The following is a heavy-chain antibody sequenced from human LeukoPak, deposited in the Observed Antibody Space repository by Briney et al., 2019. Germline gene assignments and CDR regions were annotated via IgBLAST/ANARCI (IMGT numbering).Heavy chain of an antibody. CDR1: GYTFTAYY. CDR2: ISAYNGNT. CDR3: ARRSSGWYDAFDI. Sequence: ASVKVSCKASGYTFTAYYMHWVRQAPGQGLEWMGWISAYNGNTNYAQKLQGRVTMTTDTSTSTAYMELRSLRSDDTAVYYCARRSSGWYDAFDIWGQGTMVTVSS. V-gene: IGHV1-18*04. J-gene: IGHJ3*02. D-gene: IGHD6-19*01.